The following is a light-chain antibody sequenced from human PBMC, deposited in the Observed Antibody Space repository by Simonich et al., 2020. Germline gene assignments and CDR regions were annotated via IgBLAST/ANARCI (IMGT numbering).Light chain of an antibody. CDR1: SSNIGSNY. V-gene: IGLV1-47*01. CDR3: AAWDDSLSGVV. Sequence: QSVLTQPPSASGTPGQRVTISCSGSSSNIGSNYVYWYQQLPGTAPKLLIYRKNQRPSGVPVRFSGSKSGTSASLAISGLRSEDEADYYCAAWDDSLSGVVFGGGTKLTVL. CDR2: RKN. J-gene: IGLJ2*01.